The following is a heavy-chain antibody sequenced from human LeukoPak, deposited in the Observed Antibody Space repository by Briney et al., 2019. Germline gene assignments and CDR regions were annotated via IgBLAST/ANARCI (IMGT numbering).Heavy chain of an antibody. CDR1: GFTFNSHG. CDR2: IPSDGSYT. D-gene: IGHD4-17*01. CDR3: AKGRYGDYGPFDN. Sequence: PGGSLRLSCAASGFTFNSHGMYWVRQAPGQGLEWVALIPSDGSYTYYADSVKGRFTISRGNSKNTLSLQMNSVRPDDTAVYYCAKGRYGDYGPFDNWGQGTMVTVSS. J-gene: IGHJ3*02. V-gene: IGHV3-30*18.